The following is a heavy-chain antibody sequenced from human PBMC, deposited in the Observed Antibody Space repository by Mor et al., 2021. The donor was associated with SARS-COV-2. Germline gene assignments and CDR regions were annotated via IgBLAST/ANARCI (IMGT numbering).Heavy chain of an antibody. CDR3: ARPGVPAAISHWYFDL. CDR2: IYYSGST. J-gene: IGHJ2*01. D-gene: IGHD2-2*01. Sequence: GYIYYSGSTYYNPSLKSRVTISVDTSKNQFSLKLSSVTAADTAVYYCARPGVPAAISHWYFDLWGRGTLVTVSS. V-gene: IGHV4-31*02.